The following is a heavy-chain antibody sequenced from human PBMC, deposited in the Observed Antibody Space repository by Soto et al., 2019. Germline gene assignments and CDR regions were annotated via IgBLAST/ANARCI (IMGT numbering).Heavy chain of an antibody. J-gene: IGHJ4*02. CDR1: GYTFTSYG. Sequence: GASVKVSCKASGYTFTSYGISWVRQAPGQGLEWMGWISAYNGNTNYAQKLQGRVTMTTDTSTSTAYMELRSLRSDDTAVYYCARDRSSDSSGYYNYWGQGTLVTVFS. CDR2: ISAYNGNT. V-gene: IGHV1-18*01. CDR3: ARDRSSDSSGYYNY. D-gene: IGHD3-22*01.